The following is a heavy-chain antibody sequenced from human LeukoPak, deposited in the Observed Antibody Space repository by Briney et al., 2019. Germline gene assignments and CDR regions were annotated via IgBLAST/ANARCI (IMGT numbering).Heavy chain of an antibody. CDR3: AKGGRSSSWYWSY. J-gene: IGHJ4*02. V-gene: IGHV3-7*01. Sequence: GSLRLSCATSGFTFRNYWMTWVRQAPGKGLEWVATIKQDGSEKYYVDSVKGRFTVSRDNAKNSLDLQVNSLRAEDTAVYYCAKGGRSSSWYWSYWGRGTLVTVSS. CDR2: IKQDGSEK. D-gene: IGHD6-13*01. CDR1: GFTFRNYW.